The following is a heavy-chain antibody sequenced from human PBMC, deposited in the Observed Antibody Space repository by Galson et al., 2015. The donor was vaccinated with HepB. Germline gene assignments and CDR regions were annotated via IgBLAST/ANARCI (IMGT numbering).Heavy chain of an antibody. V-gene: IGHV1-18*01. D-gene: IGHD3-22*01. CDR1: GYTFTSYG. J-gene: IGHJ3*02. CDR3: ARDPSGLDDAFDI. Sequence: SVKVSCKASGYTFTSYGISWVRQAPGQGLEWMGWISAYNSNTNYAQKLQGRVTMTTDTSTSTAYMELRSLRSDDTAVYYCARDPSGLDDAFDIWGQGTMVTVSS. CDR2: ISAYNSNT.